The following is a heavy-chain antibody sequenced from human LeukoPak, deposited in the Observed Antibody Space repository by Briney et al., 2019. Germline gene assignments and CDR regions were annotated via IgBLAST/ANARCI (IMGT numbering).Heavy chain of an antibody. CDR1: GFTFSSYG. CDR3: AKERYYYGSGTEVGYYYYMDV. J-gene: IGHJ6*03. V-gene: IGHV3-33*06. Sequence: GSLRLSCAASGFTFSSYGMHWVRQAPGKGLEWVAVMWYDGSNKYYADSVKGRFTISRDNSKNTLYLQMNSLRAEDTAVYYCAKERYYYGSGTEVGYYYYMDVWGKGTTVTVSS. D-gene: IGHD3-10*01. CDR2: MWYDGSNK.